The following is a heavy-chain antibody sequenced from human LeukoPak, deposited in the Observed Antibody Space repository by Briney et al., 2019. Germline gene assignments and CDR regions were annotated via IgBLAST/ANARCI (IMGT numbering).Heavy chain of an antibody. CDR1: GFTFSTYD. D-gene: IGHD3-22*01. CDR2: ISSGGSTI. V-gene: IGHV3-48*03. J-gene: IGHJ4*02. Sequence: GGSLRLSCAASGFTFSTYDMNWVRQAPGKGLEWVSYISSGGSTIYYADSVKGRFTISRDSAKNLLYLQMNSLRAEDTAVYYCARYDSSGYCPFDYWGQGTLVTVSS. CDR3: ARYDSSGYCPFDY.